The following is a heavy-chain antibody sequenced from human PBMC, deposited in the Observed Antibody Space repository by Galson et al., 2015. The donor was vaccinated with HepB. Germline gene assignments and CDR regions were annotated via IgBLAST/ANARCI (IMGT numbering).Heavy chain of an antibody. Sequence: SVKVSCKASGGTFSSYAISWVRQAPGQGLEWMGGIIPIFGTANYAQKFQGRVTITADESTSTAYMELSSLRSEDTAVYYCASYCSGGSCYPDRYYYYGMDVWGQGTTVTVSS. CDR3: ASYCSGGSCYPDRYYYYGMDV. CDR1: GGTFSSYA. V-gene: IGHV1-69*13. CDR2: IIPIFGTA. J-gene: IGHJ6*02. D-gene: IGHD2-15*01.